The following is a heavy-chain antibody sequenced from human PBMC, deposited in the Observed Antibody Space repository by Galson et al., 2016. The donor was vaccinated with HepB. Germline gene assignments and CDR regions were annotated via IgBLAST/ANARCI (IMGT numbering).Heavy chain of an antibody. D-gene: IGHD3-9*01. CDR2: ISSTGTYI. CDR3: ARGADIILTTWSRRPVVATEYFQR. J-gene: IGHJ1*01. CDR1: GFTFSNYD. V-gene: IGHV3-21*01. Sequence: SLRLSCAASGFTFSNYDMNWVRQAPRKRLEWVPSISSTGTYIYHVDSVKGRFTIPRDNDKNSLYPQMNSLRAEDTAVYYCARGADIILTTWSRRPVVATEYFQRRGQGTQVTVSS.